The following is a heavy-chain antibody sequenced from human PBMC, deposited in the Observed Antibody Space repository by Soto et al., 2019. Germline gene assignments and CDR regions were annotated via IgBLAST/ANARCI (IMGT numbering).Heavy chain of an antibody. J-gene: IGHJ4*02. CDR2: IYSGGST. V-gene: IGHV3-66*01. CDR3: AREDCSGGSCHWPY. Sequence: GGALRLSCAASGLTVSSNYMSWVLQAPWKGLEWVSVIYSGGSTYYADSVKGRFTISRDNSKNTLYLQMTSLRAEDTAVYYCAREDCSGGSCHWPYWGQGTLVTGSS. CDR1: GLTVSSNY. D-gene: IGHD2-15*01.